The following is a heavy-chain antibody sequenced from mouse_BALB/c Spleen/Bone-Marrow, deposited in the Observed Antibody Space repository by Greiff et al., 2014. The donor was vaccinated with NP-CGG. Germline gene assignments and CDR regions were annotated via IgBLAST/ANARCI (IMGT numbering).Heavy chain of an antibody. V-gene: IGHV1-54*03. D-gene: IGHD2-1*01. CDR2: INPGSGGT. CDR1: GYSFTNYL. J-gene: IGHJ3*01. Sequence: QVQLQQSGAELVRPGTSVKVPCKASGYSFTNYLIEWVKQRPGQGLEWIGVINPGSGGTNYNEKFKGKATLTADKSSSTAYMQLSSLISDASAVYFCASRDGNYAWFAYWGQGTLVTVSA. CDR3: ASRDGNYAWFAY.